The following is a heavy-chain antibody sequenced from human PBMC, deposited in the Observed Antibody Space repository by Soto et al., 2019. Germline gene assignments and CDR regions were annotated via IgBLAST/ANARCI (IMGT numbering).Heavy chain of an antibody. D-gene: IGHD6-19*01. CDR3: ARDMYSSDYFVKWFEP. CDR2: ISHDGINK. V-gene: IGHV3-30-3*01. CDR1: GFSFSSYA. J-gene: IGHJ5*02. Sequence: QVRLVESGGGVVQPGRSLRLSCTASGFSFSSYAMYWFRQPPGKGLEWVAVISHDGINKHYADSVKGRVTVSRDNSNPSLDLQLNSLRGEDTAMYYCARDMYSSDYFVKWFEPWGQGPLVTVSS.